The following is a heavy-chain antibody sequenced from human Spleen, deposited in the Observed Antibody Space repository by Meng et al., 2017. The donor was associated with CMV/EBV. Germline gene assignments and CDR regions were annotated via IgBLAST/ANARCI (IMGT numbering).Heavy chain of an antibody. J-gene: IGHJ4*02. Sequence: SVKVSCKASGYTFTSYGISWVRQAPGQGLEWMGGIIPILHTAKYAQKFQGRVTITADKSTSTAYMELSSLRSEDTAVYYCASNPDDFWSGQPWEYWGQGTLVTVSS. V-gene: IGHV1-69*10. CDR3: ASNPDDFWSGQPWEY. D-gene: IGHD3-3*01. CDR2: IIPILHTA. CDR1: GYTFTSYG.